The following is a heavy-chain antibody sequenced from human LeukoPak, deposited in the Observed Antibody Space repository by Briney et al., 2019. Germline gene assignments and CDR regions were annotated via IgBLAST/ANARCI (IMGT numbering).Heavy chain of an antibody. Sequence: PGGSLRLSCAASGFTFSRYSMNWVRQAPGKGLEWVSYISSSSSTIYYTDSVKGRFTISRDNAKNSLYLQMNSLRAEDTAAYYCTRSRAGGSFSFDYWGQGILVAVSS. CDR3: TRSRAGGSFSFDY. D-gene: IGHD1-26*01. CDR1: GFTFSRYS. V-gene: IGHV3-48*04. J-gene: IGHJ4*02. CDR2: ISSSSSTI.